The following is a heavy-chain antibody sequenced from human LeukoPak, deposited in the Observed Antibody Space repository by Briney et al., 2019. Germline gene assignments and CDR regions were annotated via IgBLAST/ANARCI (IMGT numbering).Heavy chain of an antibody. Sequence: PGGSLRLSCAASGFTFTNYVTHWVRQAPGKGLEWVAVTSPDEGLKFYGDSVKGRFTISRDNSKNTMYLQMNNLREEDTAVYYCARGRLCGGGSCYLGIRFYYYYYMDVWGKGTTVTVSS. D-gene: IGHD2-15*01. CDR2: TSPDEGLK. V-gene: IGHV3-30*04. CDR1: GFTFTNYV. J-gene: IGHJ6*03. CDR3: ARGRLCGGGSCYLGIRFYYYYYMDV.